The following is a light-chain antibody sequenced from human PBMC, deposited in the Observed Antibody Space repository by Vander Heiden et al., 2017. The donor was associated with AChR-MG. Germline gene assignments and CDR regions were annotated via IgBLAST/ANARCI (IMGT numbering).Light chain of an antibody. Sequence: QVLLPPPPSPCPPLCASVMPTCTLSSGHSRYAIEWHQHQQEKGPRYFMKLNNDGGHIKGDGIPDRFSGSSSGAARYLTISSLQSDDEADYYCQTWITGMRIFGAGTKVKVL. CDR3: QTWITGMRI. V-gene: IGLV4-69*01. CDR2: LNNDGGH. CDR1: SGHSRYA. J-gene: IGLJ1*01.